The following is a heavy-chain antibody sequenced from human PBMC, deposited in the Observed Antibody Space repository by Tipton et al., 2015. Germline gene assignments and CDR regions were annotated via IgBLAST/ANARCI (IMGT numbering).Heavy chain of an antibody. V-gene: IGHV3-20*04. J-gene: IGHJ4*02. Sequence: GSLRLSCAASGFAFDDTGMSWVRQVRGKGLEWVAGISWNGGRTGYADFVQGRFSISRDDAKNSLYLQMNSLRDEDTAMYYCARVELTGTTQPVDYWGQGTLVTVSS. CDR2: ISWNGGRT. D-gene: IGHD1-20*01. CDR3: ARVELTGTTQPVDY. CDR1: GFAFDDTG.